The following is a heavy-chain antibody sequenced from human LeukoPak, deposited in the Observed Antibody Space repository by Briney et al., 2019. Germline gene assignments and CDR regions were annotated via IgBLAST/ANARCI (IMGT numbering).Heavy chain of an antibody. V-gene: IGHV3-23*01. Sequence: GGSLRLSCAASGFTFSTYGMSWVRQAPGKGLEWVSAISGSGGSKYYADSVKGRFTISRDNAKNSLYLQMNSLRAADTAVYYCARPRVGATGWFDPWGQGTLVTVSS. D-gene: IGHD1-26*01. J-gene: IGHJ5*02. CDR3: ARPRVGATGWFDP. CDR1: GFTFSTYG. CDR2: ISGSGGSK.